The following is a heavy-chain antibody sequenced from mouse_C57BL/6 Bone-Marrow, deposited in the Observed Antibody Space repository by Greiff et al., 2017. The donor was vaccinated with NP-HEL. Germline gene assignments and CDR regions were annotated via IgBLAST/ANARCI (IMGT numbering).Heavy chain of an antibody. CDR2: INPNNGGT. Sequence: EVQLQQSGPELVKPGASVKISCKASGYTFTDYYMNWVKQSHGQSLEWIGDINPNNGGTSYNQKFKGKATLTVDNSSSTAYMELRSLTSEDSAVYYCASSLLSSYAMDDWGQGTSVTVST. D-gene: IGHD2-10*01. CDR1: GYTFTDYY. CDR3: ASSLLSSYAMDD. V-gene: IGHV1-26*01. J-gene: IGHJ4*01.